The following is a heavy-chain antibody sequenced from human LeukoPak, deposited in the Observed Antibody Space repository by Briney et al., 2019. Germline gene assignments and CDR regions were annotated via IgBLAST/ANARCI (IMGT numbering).Heavy chain of an antibody. CDR2: INHSGST. Sequence: SETLSLTCAVYGGSFSGYYWSWIRQPPGKGLEWIGEINHSGSTNYNPSLKSRVAISVDTSKNQFSLKLSSVTAADTAVYYCARAPVMLDAFDIWGQGTMVTVSS. J-gene: IGHJ3*02. D-gene: IGHD2-8*01. V-gene: IGHV4-34*01. CDR1: GGSFSGYY. CDR3: ARAPVMLDAFDI.